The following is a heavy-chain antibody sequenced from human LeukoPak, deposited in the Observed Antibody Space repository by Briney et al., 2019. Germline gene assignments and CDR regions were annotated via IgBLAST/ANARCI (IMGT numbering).Heavy chain of an antibody. J-gene: IGHJ3*02. D-gene: IGHD6-13*01. CDR2: FDPEHGET. CDR1: GYTLTELS. Sequence: ASVKVSCKVSGYTLTELSIHWVRQAPGKGLEWMGGFDPEHGETIYAQEFQGRVTMTEDTSTDTAYMELSSLRSEDTAVYYCASSGIAAAEIWGQGTMVTVSS. CDR3: ASSGIAAAEI. V-gene: IGHV1-24*01.